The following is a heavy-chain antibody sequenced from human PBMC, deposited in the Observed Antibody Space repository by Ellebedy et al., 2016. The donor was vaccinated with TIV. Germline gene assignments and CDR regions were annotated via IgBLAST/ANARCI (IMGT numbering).Heavy chain of an antibody. D-gene: IGHD3-16*01. J-gene: IGHJ3*02. CDR3: ARLPRGVDAFDI. Sequence: PGGSLRLSCKGSGYRLTSYYINWVRQMPGKGLEWMGRIDPSDSYANYSPSFQGHVTISADKSINTAYLQWSSLKASDTAMYYCARLPRGVDAFDIWGQGTMVTVSS. CDR2: IDPSDSYA. V-gene: IGHV5-10-1*01. CDR1: GYRLTSYY.